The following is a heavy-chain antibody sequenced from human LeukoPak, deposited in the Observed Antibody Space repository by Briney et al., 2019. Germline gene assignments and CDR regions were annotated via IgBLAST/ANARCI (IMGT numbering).Heavy chain of an antibody. D-gene: IGHD3-10*01. CDR3: ARDLSSRGVISLDY. CDR2: IYSDGRA. V-gene: IGHV4-4*07. CDR1: GGSISNYY. Sequence: SETLSLTCTVSGGSISNYYWSWIRQPAGKGLEWIGRIYSDGRANYDLSLSSRLAMSVDTSKNQFSLKLSSVTAADTAVYYCARDLSSRGVISLDYWGQGTLVTVSS. J-gene: IGHJ4*02.